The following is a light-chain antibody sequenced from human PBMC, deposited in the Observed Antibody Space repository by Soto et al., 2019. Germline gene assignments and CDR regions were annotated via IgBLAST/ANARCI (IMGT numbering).Light chain of an antibody. J-gene: IGLJ1*01. CDR3: SSDAGNDKYV. CDR1: SSDVGGYNY. V-gene: IGLV2-8*01. Sequence: QSVLTQPPSASGSPGQSVTISCTGTSSDVGGYNYVSWYQHHPGKAPKLMIYEVSKRPSGVPDRFSGSKSGNTASLTVSGLQADDEADYHCSSDAGNDKYVFGSGTKVTVL. CDR2: EVS.